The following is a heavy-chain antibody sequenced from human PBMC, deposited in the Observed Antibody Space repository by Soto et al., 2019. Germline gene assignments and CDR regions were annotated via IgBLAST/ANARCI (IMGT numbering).Heavy chain of an antibody. Sequence: QVQVVESGGGVVQPGKSLRLSCAASGFTFSSYAMHWVRQAPGKGLEWVSVISYDGSNRYYADSVKGRFTISRDNSKNTLYLQMNNLRAEDTDVYYCARVDWGKQWLVLDYWGQGTLVTVSS. V-gene: IGHV3-30-3*01. CDR3: ARVDWGKQWLVLDY. CDR2: ISYDGSNR. D-gene: IGHD6-19*01. CDR1: GFTFSSYA. J-gene: IGHJ4*02.